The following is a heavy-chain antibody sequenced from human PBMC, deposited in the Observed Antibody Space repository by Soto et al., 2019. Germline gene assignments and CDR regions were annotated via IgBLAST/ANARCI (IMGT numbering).Heavy chain of an antibody. CDR2: ISAHNGNT. CDR3: ARGRYGDY. CDR1: GYGFTTYG. V-gene: IGHV1-18*01. Sequence: QVHLVQSGAEVKKPGASVKVSCKGSGYGFTTYGITWVRQAPGQGLEWMAWISAHNGNTNYAQKLQDRVTVTRDTSTSTAYMELSSLISDDTAVYYCARGRYGDYWGQGALVNVSS. D-gene: IGHD1-1*01. J-gene: IGHJ4*02.